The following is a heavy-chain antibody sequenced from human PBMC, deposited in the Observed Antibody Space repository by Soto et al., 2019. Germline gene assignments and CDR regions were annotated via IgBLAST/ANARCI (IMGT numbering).Heavy chain of an antibody. CDR3: ARDISPTYCISTSCNYYYYYGMDV. V-gene: IGHV3-33*01. CDR2: IWYDGSNK. CDR1: GFTFSSYG. Sequence: QVQLVESGGGVVQPGRSLRLSCAASGFTFSSYGMHWVRQAPGKGLEWVAGIWYDGSNKYYADSVKGRFTISRDNSKNTLYLQMNSLRAEDTAVYYCARDISPTYCISTSCNYYYYYGMDVWGQGTTVTVSS. D-gene: IGHD2-2*01. J-gene: IGHJ6*02.